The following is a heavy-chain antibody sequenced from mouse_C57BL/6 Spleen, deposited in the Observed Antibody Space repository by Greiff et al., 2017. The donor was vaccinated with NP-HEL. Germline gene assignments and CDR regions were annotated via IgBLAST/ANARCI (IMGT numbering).Heavy chain of an antibody. D-gene: IGHD2-4*01. J-gene: IGHJ4*01. CDR1: GYTFTSYW. V-gene: IGHV1-64*01. CDR3: ARSSIYYDYPYYAMDY. CDR2: IHPNSGST. Sequence: QVQLQQPGAELVKPGASVKLSCKASGYTFTSYWMHWVKQRPGQGLEWIGMIHPNSGSTNYNEKFKSKATLTVDESSSTAYMQLSSLTSEDSAVYYCARSSIYYDYPYYAMDYWGQGTSVTVSS.